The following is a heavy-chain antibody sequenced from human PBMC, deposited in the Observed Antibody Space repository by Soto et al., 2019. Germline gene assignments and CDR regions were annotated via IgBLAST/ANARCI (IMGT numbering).Heavy chain of an antibody. J-gene: IGHJ6*02. Sequence: GGSLRLSCAASGFTFSSYGMHWVRQAPGKGLEWVAVIWYDGSNKYYTDSVKGRFTISRDNSKNTLYLQMNSLRAEDTAVYYCARVPWVPEDSGYGYGMDVWGQGTTVTVSS. CDR1: GFTFSSYG. CDR2: IWYDGSNK. V-gene: IGHV3-33*01. CDR3: ARVPWVPEDSGYGYGMDV. D-gene: IGHD5-12*01.